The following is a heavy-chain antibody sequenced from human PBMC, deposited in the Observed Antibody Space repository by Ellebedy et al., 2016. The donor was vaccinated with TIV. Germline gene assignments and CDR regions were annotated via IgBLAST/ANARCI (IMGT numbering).Heavy chain of an antibody. CDR2: IYYSGST. D-gene: IGHD3-16*01. CDR3: ARDGPMGGFGY. Sequence: SETLSLXCTVSGGSISSSSYYWGWIRQPPGKGLEWIGSIYYSGSTYYNPSLKSRVTISVDTSKNQFSLKLSSVTAADTAVYYCARDGPMGGFGYWGQGTLVTVSS. J-gene: IGHJ4*02. V-gene: IGHV4-39*02. CDR1: GGSISSSSYY.